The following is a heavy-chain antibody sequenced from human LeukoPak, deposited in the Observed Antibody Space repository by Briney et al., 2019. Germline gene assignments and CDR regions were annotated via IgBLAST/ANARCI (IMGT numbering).Heavy chain of an antibody. CDR1: GFTFSSYA. J-gene: IGHJ6*03. V-gene: IGHV3-30*04. CDR2: ISYGGSNK. Sequence: GGSLRLSCAASGFTFSSYAMHWVRQAPGKGLEWVAVISYGGSNKYYADSVKGRFTISRDNSKNTLYLQMNSLRAKDTAVYYCATAGTLTGYPYYYYYYMDVWGKGTTVTVSS. D-gene: IGHD3-9*01. CDR3: ATAGTLTGYPYYYYYYMDV.